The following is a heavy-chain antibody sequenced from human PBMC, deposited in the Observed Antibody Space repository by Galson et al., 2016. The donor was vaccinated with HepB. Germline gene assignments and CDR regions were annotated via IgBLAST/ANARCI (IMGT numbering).Heavy chain of an antibody. D-gene: IGHD1-26*01. J-gene: IGHJ3*02. CDR1: GFTFRIYS. CDR3: ERAETSWVTNPLDI. V-gene: IGHV3-23*01. CDR2: ISSSADSI. Sequence: SLRLSCAASGFTFRIYSMSWVRQAPGKGMEWVSAISSSADSIYYADSVKGRFTISRDNSDNTLYLQMHSLRAEDTAVYYCERAETSWVTNPLDIWGQGTMVTVSS.